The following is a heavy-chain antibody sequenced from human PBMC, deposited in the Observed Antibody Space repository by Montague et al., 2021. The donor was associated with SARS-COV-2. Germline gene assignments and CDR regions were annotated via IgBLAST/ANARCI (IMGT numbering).Heavy chain of an antibody. D-gene: IGHD3-10*01. CDR3: ARLGAITLVRGSTKADFSNYGMDV. J-gene: IGHJ6*02. CDR2: INHSGRT. V-gene: IGHV4-34*01. CDR1: SGSFRGYY. Sequence: SETLSLTCAVSSGSFRGYYWSWIRQPPGKGLEWIGEINHSGRTTYNPSXXSRASISVDTSNKQFSLKVTSVTAADTAVYYCARLGAITLVRGSTKADFSNYGMDVWGQGTTVTVSS.